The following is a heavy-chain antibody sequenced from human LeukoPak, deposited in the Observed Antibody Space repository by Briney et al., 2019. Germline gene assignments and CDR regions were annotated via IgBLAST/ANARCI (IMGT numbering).Heavy chain of an antibody. CDR1: GGSFSGYY. V-gene: IGHV4-34*01. CDR3: ARARGYYGGLANY. D-gene: IGHD4-23*01. CDR2: INHSGST. J-gene: IGHJ4*02. Sequence: PSETLSLTCAVYGGSFSGYYWSWIRQPPGKGLEWIGEINHSGSTNYNSYLKSRVTISVDTSKNQFSLKLSSVTAADTAVYYCARARGYYGGLANYWGQGTLVTVSS.